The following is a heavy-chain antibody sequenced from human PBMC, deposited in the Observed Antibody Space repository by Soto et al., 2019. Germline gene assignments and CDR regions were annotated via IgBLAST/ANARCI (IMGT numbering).Heavy chain of an antibody. J-gene: IGHJ4*02. CDR3: ARDAAVGLFDY. D-gene: IGHD1-26*01. Sequence: ASVKVSFKASGYTFTSYGISWVRQAPGQGLEWMGWISAYNGNTSYAQKLQGRVTMTTDTSTSTAYMELRSLRSDDTAVYYCARDAAVGLFDYWGQGTLVTVSS. V-gene: IGHV1-18*01. CDR2: ISAYNGNT. CDR1: GYTFTSYG.